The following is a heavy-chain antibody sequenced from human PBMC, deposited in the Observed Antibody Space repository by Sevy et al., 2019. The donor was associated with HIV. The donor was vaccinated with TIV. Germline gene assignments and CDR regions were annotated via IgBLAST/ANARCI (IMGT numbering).Heavy chain of an antibody. CDR2: TYYRSKWYN. V-gene: IGHV6-1*01. CDR3: AREGGGRWLQFGPFDY. D-gene: IGHD5-12*01. CDR1: GDSVSSNSAA. J-gene: IGHJ4*02. Sequence: SQTLSLTCAISGDSVSSNSAAWNWIRQSPSRGLEWLGRTYYRSKWYNDYAVSVKSRITINPDTSKNQFSLKLSSVTAADTAVYYCAREGGGRWLQFGPFDYWGQGTLVTVSS.